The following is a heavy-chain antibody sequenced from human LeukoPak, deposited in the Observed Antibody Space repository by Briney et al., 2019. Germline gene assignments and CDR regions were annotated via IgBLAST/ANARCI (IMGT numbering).Heavy chain of an antibody. D-gene: IGHD1-14*01. J-gene: IGHJ6*03. Sequence: PGGSLRLSCAASGFTFDDYGMSWVRQAPGKGLEWVSGINWNGGSTGYADSVKGRFTISRDNAKNSLYLQMNSLRAEDTALYYCARVLTPDYYYYMDGWGRGTTVTVSS. V-gene: IGHV3-20*04. CDR3: ARVLTPDYYYYMDG. CDR1: GFTFDDYG. CDR2: INWNGGST.